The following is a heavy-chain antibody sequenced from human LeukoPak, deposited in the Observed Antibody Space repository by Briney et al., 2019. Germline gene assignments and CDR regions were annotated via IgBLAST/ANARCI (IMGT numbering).Heavy chain of an antibody. Sequence: ASVTVSCKASGYTFTSYAMNWVRQAPGQGLEWMGWINTNTGNPTYAQGFTGRFVFSLDTSVSTAYLQISSLKAEDTAVYYCARERDRDYGDCGGAFDIWGQGTMVTVSS. CDR1: GYTFTSYA. V-gene: IGHV7-4-1*02. CDR2: INTNTGNP. D-gene: IGHD4-17*01. CDR3: ARERDRDYGDCGGAFDI. J-gene: IGHJ3*02.